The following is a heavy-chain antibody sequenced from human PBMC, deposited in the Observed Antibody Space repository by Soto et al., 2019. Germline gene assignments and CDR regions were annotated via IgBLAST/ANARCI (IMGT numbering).Heavy chain of an antibody. D-gene: IGHD3-22*01. V-gene: IGHV4-59*01. CDR3: ARGLISGYYLYDAFDI. Sequence: PSETLSVTCTVSDGSISSYYWSWIRQPPGKGLEWIGYIYYSGSTNYNPSLKSRVTISVDTSKNQFSLKLSSVTAADTAVYYCARGLISGYYLYDAFDIWGQGTMVTVSS. CDR1: DGSISSYY. J-gene: IGHJ3*02. CDR2: IYYSGST.